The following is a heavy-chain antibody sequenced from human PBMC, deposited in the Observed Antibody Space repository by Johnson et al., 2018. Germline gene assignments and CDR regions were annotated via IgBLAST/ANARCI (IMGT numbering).Heavy chain of an antibody. V-gene: IGHV3-23*04. D-gene: IGHD5-24*01. Sequence: VQLVQSGGGLAQPGGSLRLSCAATGFTFSSYTMSWVRQAPGKGLEWVSGISGSGGSTYYADSVKGRFTISRDNSKNTLYLQVTTLRAEDTAVYYCAKTGWRGGFNSVYSRDVWGKGTTVTVSS. CDR1: GFTFSSYT. CDR3: AKTGWRGGFNSVYSRDV. CDR2: ISGSGGST. J-gene: IGHJ6*03.